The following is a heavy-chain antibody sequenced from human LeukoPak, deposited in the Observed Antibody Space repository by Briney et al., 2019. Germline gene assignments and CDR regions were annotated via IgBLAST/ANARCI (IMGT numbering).Heavy chain of an antibody. CDR3: ARDLGITSAYYYYYMDV. CDR2: IIPIFGTA. CDR1: GGTFSSYA. V-gene: IGHV1-69*13. D-gene: IGHD1-14*01. Sequence: SVKVSCKASGGTFSSYAISWVRQAPGQGLEWMGGIIPIFGTANYAQKFQGRVTITADESTSTAYMELSSLRSDDTAVYYCARDLGITSAYYYYYMDVWGKGTTVTVSS. J-gene: IGHJ6*03.